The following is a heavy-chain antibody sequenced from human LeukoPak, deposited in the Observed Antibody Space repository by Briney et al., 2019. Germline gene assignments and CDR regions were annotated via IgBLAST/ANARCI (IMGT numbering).Heavy chain of an antibody. CDR3: ARDRKLLGRHNYFDY. CDR1: GFTFSSYA. CDR2: ISYDGSNK. V-gene: IGHV3-30*04. J-gene: IGHJ4*02. Sequence: SGGSLRLSCAASGFTFSSYAMHWVRQAPGKGLEWVAVISYDGSNKYYADSVKGRFTISRDNSKNTLYLQMNSLRAEDTAVYYCARDRKLLGRHNYFDYWGQGTLVTVSS. D-gene: IGHD1-26*01.